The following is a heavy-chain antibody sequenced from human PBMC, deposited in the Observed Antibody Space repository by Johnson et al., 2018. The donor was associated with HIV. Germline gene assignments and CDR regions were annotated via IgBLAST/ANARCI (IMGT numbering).Heavy chain of an antibody. V-gene: IGHV3-23*04. D-gene: IGHD4-23*01. CDR1: GFTFGDYA. J-gene: IGHJ3*02. CDR3: AKDRGDYGGNRDAFDI. CDR2: ISGSGGST. Sequence: MLLVESGGGLVQPGRSQRLSCTASGFTFGDYAMSWFRQAPGKGLEWVSAISGSGGSTYYADSVKGRFTISRDNSKNTLYLQMNSLRAEDTAVYYCAKDRGDYGGNRDAFDIWGQGTMVTVSS.